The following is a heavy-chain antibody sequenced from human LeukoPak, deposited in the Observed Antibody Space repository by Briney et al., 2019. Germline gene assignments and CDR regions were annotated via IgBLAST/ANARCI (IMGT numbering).Heavy chain of an antibody. D-gene: IGHD4-23*01. CDR1: GLDVSSYA. J-gene: IGHJ6*03. CDR2: ISASGGGT. CDR3: AKDGFPGSLHYYFYMDV. V-gene: IGHV3-23*01. Sequence: GGSLRLSCTASGLDVSSYAMNWVRQAPGKGLEWVSGISASGGGTFYSDSVKGQFSISRDNSKNTVSLQMNTLRVEDTAIYYCAKDGFPGSLHYYFYMDVWGKGTTVTVSS.